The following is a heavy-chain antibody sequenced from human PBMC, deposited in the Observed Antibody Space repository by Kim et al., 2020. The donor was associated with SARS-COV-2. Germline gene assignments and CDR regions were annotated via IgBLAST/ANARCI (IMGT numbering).Heavy chain of an antibody. CDR3: AKAADRGYYYGLDV. D-gene: IGHD5-12*01. V-gene: IGHV3-53*01. CDR1: GFIVSSNY. J-gene: IGHJ6*02. Sequence: GGSLRLSCAASGFIVSSNYMSWVRQVPGKGLEWVSVIYSSGNTYYVDSVEGRFTISRDNSKNMLYLQMNSLRGEDTAVYYCAKAADRGYYYGLDVWGQGTTVTVSS. CDR2: IYSSGNT.